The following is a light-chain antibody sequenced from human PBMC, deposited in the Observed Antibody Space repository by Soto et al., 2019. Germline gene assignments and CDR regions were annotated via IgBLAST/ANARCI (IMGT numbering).Light chain of an antibody. V-gene: IGKV1-39*01. CDR2: DAS. J-gene: IGKJ2*01. CDR3: QQSYTTPVYS. Sequence: DIKLTQSPSSLSASVGDRVTITCXVSHNIIFYLNGYQQKPGKAPKLLIYDASNLQSGVPSRFSGSGSGTDFTLTISSLQPEDFATYYCQQSYTTPVYSFGQGTKVDIK. CDR1: HNIIFY.